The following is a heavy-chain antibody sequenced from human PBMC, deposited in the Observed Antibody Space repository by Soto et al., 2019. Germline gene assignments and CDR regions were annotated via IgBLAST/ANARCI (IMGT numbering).Heavy chain of an antibody. CDR2: INPNSGGT. CDR1: VYTFTGYY. CDR3: ARAPRPTDELVPDSYYYYGMDV. J-gene: IGHJ6*02. D-gene: IGHD6-13*01. V-gene: IGHV1-2*04. Sequence: SVKVSCKASVYTFTGYYIHWVRQAPAQGLEWMGWINPNSGGTNYAQKFQGWVTMTRDTSISTAYMELSRLRSDDTAVYYCARAPRPTDELVPDSYYYYGMDVWGQGTTVTVSS.